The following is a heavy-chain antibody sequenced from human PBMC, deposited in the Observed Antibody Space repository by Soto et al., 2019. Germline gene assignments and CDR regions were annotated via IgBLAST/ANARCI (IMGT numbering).Heavy chain of an antibody. CDR2: MTSSGQYI. CDR1: GFAFMSYT. Sequence: LKLSCASSGFAFMSYTMNWVRQPPGKGLEGVSSMTSSGQYIYYADSVKGRFTISRDNAKNSLYLQMNSLRAEDTAVYYCARDRYAISDSSTGYPHVDWGRGILVT. V-gene: IGHV3-21*01. D-gene: IGHD3-3*01. CDR3: ARDRYAISDSSTGYPHVD. J-gene: IGHJ1*01.